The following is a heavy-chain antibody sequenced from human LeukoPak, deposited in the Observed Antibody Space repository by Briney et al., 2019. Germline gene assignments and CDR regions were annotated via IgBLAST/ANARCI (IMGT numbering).Heavy chain of an antibody. J-gene: IGHJ5*02. CDR2: IYPADSDT. D-gene: IGHD6-19*01. CDR1: GYSFTSYW. CDR3: ARQDSSGWLDA. V-gene: IGHV5-51*01. Sequence: GESLNISSKGSGYSFTSYWISWVRPMPGKGLEWMGIIYPADSDTRYSPSFQGQVTISADKSISTAYLQWSSLKASDTAMYYCARQDSSGWLDAWGQGTLVTVSS.